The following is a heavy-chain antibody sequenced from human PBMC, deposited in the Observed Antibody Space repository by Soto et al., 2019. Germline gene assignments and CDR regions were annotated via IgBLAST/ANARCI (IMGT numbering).Heavy chain of an antibody. Sequence: ASVKVSCKASGYTFTSYYMHWVRQAPGQGLEWMGIINPSGGSTSYAQKFQGRVTMTRDTSTSTVYMELSSLRSEETAVYYCAREPYGSGSYRYYYGMDVWGQGTTVTVSS. CDR2: INPSGGST. D-gene: IGHD3-10*01. CDR3: AREPYGSGSYRYYYGMDV. V-gene: IGHV1-46*01. J-gene: IGHJ6*02. CDR1: GYTFTSYY.